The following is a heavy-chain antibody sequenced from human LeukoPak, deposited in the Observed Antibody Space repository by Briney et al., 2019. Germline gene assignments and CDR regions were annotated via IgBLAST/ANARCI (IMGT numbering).Heavy chain of an antibody. CDR1: GYTFTAYY. CDR3: ARPWAASAFKSAFDI. J-gene: IGHJ3*02. CDR2: INPHSGGT. V-gene: IGHV1-2*02. D-gene: IGHD6-13*01. Sequence: GASVKVSCKASGYTFTAYYMHWVRQAPGQGREWLGWINPHSGGTNYAQNFQGRVTMTRDTSIRTAYMELSTLKSADTAVYYCARPWAASAFKSAFDIWGQGTMVTVSS.